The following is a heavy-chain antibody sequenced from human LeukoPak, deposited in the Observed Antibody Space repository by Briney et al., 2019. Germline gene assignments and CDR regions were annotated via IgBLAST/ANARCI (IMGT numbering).Heavy chain of an antibody. Sequence: ASVKVSCKAAGYTFTSYAITWVRQAPGQGLEWMGWISSYNGNTNYAQKLQGRVTMTTETSTSTAYMELRSLRSDDTAVYYCARVTLSEIVVFDIWGQGTMVTVSS. CDR3: ARVTLSEIVVFDI. CDR1: GYTFTSYA. J-gene: IGHJ3*02. V-gene: IGHV1-18*01. D-gene: IGHD2-15*01. CDR2: ISSYNGNT.